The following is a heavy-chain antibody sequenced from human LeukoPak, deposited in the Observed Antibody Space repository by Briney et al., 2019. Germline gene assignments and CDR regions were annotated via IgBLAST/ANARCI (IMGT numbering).Heavy chain of an antibody. J-gene: IGHJ4*02. Sequence: PSETLSLTCTVPGGSISSSSYSWGWIRQPPGKGLEWIGSIYYSGSTYYNPSLKSRVTISVDTSKNQFSLKLSSVTAADTAVYYCARVPHYYFGYGYFDPWGRGTLVTVSS. CDR3: ARVPHYYFGYGYFDP. D-gene: IGHD3-10*01. CDR2: IYYSGST. V-gene: IGHV4-39*01. CDR1: GGSISSSSYS.